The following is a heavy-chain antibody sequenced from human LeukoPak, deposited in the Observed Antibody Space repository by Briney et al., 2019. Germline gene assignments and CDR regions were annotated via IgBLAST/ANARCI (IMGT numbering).Heavy chain of an antibody. Sequence: RGGSLRLSCAASGFTFSSYAMSWVRQAPGKGLEWVSAISGSGGSTYYADSVKGRFTISRDNSKNTLYLQMNSLRAEDTAVYYCAKTPKSYCGGDCQFDYWGQGTLVTVSS. CDR3: AKTPKSYCGGDCQFDY. CDR2: ISGSGGST. J-gene: IGHJ4*02. V-gene: IGHV3-23*01. CDR1: GFTFSSYA. D-gene: IGHD2-21*02.